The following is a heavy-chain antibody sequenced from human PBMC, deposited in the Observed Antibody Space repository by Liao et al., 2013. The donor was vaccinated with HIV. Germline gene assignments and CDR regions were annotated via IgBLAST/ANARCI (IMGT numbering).Heavy chain of an antibody. CDR1: GGSISSDY. CDR3: ARGTDFDY. D-gene: IGHD2-2*01. Sequence: QVQLQESGPGLVKPSETLSLSCTVSGGSISSDYWSWLRQSAGKGLEWIGRIHPTGNTNYNPSLKSRVSISVDSSTNRFSLLMTSVTAADTAVYYCARGTDFDYWGLGTRVTVSS. J-gene: IGHJ4*02. V-gene: IGHV4-4*07. CDR2: IHPTGNT.